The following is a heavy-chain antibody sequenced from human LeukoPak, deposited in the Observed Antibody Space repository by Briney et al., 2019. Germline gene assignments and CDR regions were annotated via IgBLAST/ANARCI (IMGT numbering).Heavy chain of an antibody. CDR2: INTDGTYT. Sequence: GGSLRLSCAASGFPFSAYWVHWVRQAPGQVLVWVSRINTDGTYTSYADSVKGRFTISRDNAQNTLFLQMTSLRVEDTAVYYCAKDMAGPDDSWGPGTLVTVSS. CDR3: AKDMAGPDDS. J-gene: IGHJ4*02. V-gene: IGHV3-74*01. CDR1: GFPFSAYW. D-gene: IGHD3-10*01.